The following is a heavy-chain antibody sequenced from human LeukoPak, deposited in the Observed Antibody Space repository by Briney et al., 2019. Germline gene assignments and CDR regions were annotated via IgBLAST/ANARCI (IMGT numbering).Heavy chain of an antibody. CDR1: GFTFSSYA. CDR2: ISYDGNNK. Sequence: GGSLRLSCAASGFTFSSYAMHWVRQAPGKGLEWVAVISYDGNNKYYADSVKGRFTISRDNSKNTLYLQMNSLRAEDTAVYYCARGPAATKLDYWGQGTLVTVSS. V-gene: IGHV3-30*04. D-gene: IGHD2-2*01. CDR3: ARGPAATKLDY. J-gene: IGHJ4*02.